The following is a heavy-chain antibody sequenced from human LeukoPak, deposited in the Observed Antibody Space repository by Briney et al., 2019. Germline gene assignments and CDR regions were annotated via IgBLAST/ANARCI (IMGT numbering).Heavy chain of an antibody. D-gene: IGHD3-10*01. CDR1: GGSISSGGYY. J-gene: IGHJ4*02. Sequence: SQTLSLTCTVSGGSISSGGYYWSWIRQPPGKGLGWIGYIYHSGSTYYNPSLKSRVTISVDRSKNQFSLKLSSVTAADTAVYYCARDPMGQLLWFGELSSWGQGTLVTVSS. CDR2: IYHSGST. V-gene: IGHV4-30-2*01. CDR3: ARDPMGQLLWFGELSS.